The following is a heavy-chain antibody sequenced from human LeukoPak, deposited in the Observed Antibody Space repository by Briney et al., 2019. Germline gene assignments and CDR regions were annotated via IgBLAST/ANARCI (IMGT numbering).Heavy chain of an antibody. D-gene: IGHD3-3*01. CDR1: GDSINHYY. V-gene: IGHV4-59*01. CDR3: ARETFGSGFFYGMDV. J-gene: IGHJ6*02. CDR2: IYYTGST. Sequence: SETLSLTCTVSGDSINHYYWGWIRQPPGKGLEWIGYIYYTGSTNYNPSLKSRVTISVDTSKNQFSLKLSSVTAADTAMYYCARETFGSGFFYGMDVWGQGTTVTVSS.